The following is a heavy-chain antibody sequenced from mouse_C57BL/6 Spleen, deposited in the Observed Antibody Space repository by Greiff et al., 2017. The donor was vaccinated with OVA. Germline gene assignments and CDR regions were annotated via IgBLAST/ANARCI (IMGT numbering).Heavy chain of an antibody. CDR3: ARRTYDYGRYFDV. J-gene: IGHJ1*03. CDR1: GFTFSDYG. CDR2: ISSGSSTI. Sequence: EVQVVESGGGLVKPGGSLKLSCAASGFTFSDYGMHWVRPAPETGLEWVAYISSGSSTIYYADTVKGRFTISRDNAKNTLFLQMTSLRSEDTAMYYCARRTYDYGRYFDVWGTGTTVTVSS. D-gene: IGHD2-4*01. V-gene: IGHV5-17*01.